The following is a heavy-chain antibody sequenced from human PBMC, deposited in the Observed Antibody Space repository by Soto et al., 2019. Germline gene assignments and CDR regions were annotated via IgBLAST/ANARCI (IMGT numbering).Heavy chain of an antibody. D-gene: IGHD6-13*01. CDR3: AKDFEGDCSSWYFDY. J-gene: IGHJ4*02. CDR1: GFTFSSYA. CDR2: ISGSGGSI. Sequence: GGSLRLSCAASGFTFSSYAMSWVRQAPGKGLEWVSAISGSGGSIYYADSVKGRFTISRDNSKNTLYLQMNSLRAEDTAVYYCAKDFEGDCSSWYFDYWGQGPLVTVSS. V-gene: IGHV3-23*01.